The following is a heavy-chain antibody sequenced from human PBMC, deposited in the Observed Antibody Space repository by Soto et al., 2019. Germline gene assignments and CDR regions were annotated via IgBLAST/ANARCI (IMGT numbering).Heavy chain of an antibody. J-gene: IGHJ5*02. V-gene: IGHV3-74*01. Sequence: GGPLRLSSAGSGFTFSYYWMHWVRQAPGKGLVWVSRISSDGTSTSYADSVKGRFTISRDNAKNTVYLQMNSLTAEDTDVYYCTLGDYDILTGYCPWGQGTLVTVSS. CDR3: TLGDYDILTGYCP. D-gene: IGHD3-9*01. CDR2: ISSDGTST. CDR1: GFTFSYYW.